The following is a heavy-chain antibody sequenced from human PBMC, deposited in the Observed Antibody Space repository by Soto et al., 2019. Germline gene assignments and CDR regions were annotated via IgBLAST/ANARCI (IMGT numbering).Heavy chain of an antibody. CDR3: ARPLGSGYDSHHDAFDI. CDR2: INHSGST. D-gene: IGHD5-12*01. Sequence: SETLSVTCAVYGGSFSGYYWSWIRQPPGKGLEWIGEINHSGSTNYNPSLKSRVTISVDTSKNQFSLKLSSVTAADTAVYYCARPLGSGYDSHHDAFDIWGEGRMVTAS. V-gene: IGHV4-34*01. CDR1: GGSFSGYY. J-gene: IGHJ3*02.